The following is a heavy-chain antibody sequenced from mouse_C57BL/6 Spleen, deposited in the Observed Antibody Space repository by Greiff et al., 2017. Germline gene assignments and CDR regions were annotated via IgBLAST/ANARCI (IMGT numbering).Heavy chain of an antibody. CDR3: ARGGWLLRVGYFDV. Sequence: EVKLEESEGGLVQPGSSMKLSCTASGFTFSDYYMAWVRQVPEKGLEWVANINYDGSSTYYLDSLKSRFIISRDNAKNILYLQMSSLKSEDTATYYCARGGWLLRVGYFDVWGTGTTVTVSS. CDR1: GFTFSDYY. V-gene: IGHV5-16*01. J-gene: IGHJ1*03. CDR2: INYDGSST. D-gene: IGHD2-3*01.